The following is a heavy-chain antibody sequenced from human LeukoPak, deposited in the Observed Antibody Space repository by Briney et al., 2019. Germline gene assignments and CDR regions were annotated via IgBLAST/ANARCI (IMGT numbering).Heavy chain of an antibody. CDR3: ARYWGPGMDV. V-gene: IGHV3-48*03. CDR1: GFTFSSYE. CDR2: ISSSVSTI. Sequence: QPGGSLRLSCAASGFTFSSYEMNWVRQAPGKGLEWVSYISSSVSTIYYADSVKGRFTISRDNAKNSLYLQMNSLRAEDTAVYYCARYWGPGMDVWGQGTTVTVSS. J-gene: IGHJ6*02. D-gene: IGHD3-16*01.